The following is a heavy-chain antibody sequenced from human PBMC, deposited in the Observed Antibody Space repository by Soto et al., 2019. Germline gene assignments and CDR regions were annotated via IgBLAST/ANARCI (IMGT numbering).Heavy chain of an antibody. CDR1: GGSISSYY. CDR3: ERVWGGACEI. D-gene: IGHD3-10*01. V-gene: IGHV4-59*01. Sequence: QVQLQESGPGLVKPSVTLSLTCTVSGGSISSYYWSWIRQPPGKGLEWIMYIYYSGSTNYNPSLNSRVTKPADTPNNQFCLMLGCMTAAEPAVYYCERVWGGACEIWGQGTLVIVSS. CDR2: IYYSGST. J-gene: IGHJ3*02.